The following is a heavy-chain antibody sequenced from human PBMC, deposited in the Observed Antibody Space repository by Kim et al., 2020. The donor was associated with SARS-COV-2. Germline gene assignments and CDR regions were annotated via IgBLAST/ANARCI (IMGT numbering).Heavy chain of an antibody. CDR1: GFTFSSYA. CDR3: ANGGVLRYFDWLLYEDAFDI. D-gene: IGHD3-9*01. Sequence: GGSLRLSCAASGFTFSSYAMSWVRQAPGKGLEWVSAISGSGGSTYYADSVKGRFTISRDNSKNTLYLQMNSLRAEDTAVYYCANGGVLRYFDWLLYEDAFDIWGQGTMVTVSS. J-gene: IGHJ3*02. CDR2: ISGSGGST. V-gene: IGHV3-23*01.